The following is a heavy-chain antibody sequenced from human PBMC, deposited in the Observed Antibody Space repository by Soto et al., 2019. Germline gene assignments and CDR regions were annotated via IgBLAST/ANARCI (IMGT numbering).Heavy chain of an antibody. J-gene: IGHJ4*01. Sequence: SETLSLTCTVSGDSISSNQWGWIRQPPGKGLEWIGYISKSGSANHNPSLKSRVTMSIDMAKNQFSLRLSSMTAADTAVYFCARDHMGSFDYWGHVTLVTVS. D-gene: IGHD3-10*01. CDR1: GDSISSNQ. CDR2: ISKSGSA. V-gene: IGHV4-59*01. CDR3: ARDHMGSFDY.